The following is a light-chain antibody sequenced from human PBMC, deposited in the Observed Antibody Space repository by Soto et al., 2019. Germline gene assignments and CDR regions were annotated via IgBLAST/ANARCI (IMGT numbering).Light chain of an antibody. Sequence: EIVLTQSPGTLSLSPGERATLSCRASHSVSSSYIAWYQQKPGQAPRLLIYGASSRATGIPDRFSGSGSGTDFTLTISRLEPEDSAVYYCQQYCSSPEYSFGQGTKLEIK. CDR3: QQYCSSPEYS. V-gene: IGKV3-20*01. J-gene: IGKJ2*01. CDR2: GAS. CDR1: HSVSSSY.